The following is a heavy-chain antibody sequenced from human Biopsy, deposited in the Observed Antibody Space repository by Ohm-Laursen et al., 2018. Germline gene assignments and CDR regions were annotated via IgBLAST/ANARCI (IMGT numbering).Heavy chain of an antibody. CDR1: GGFISSSSYY. CDR2: ISYTGST. CDR3: ARHPTHRIQQIDY. D-gene: IGHD5-18*01. J-gene: IGHJ4*02. V-gene: IGHV4-39*01. Sequence: TLSLTCTVSGGFISSSSYYWGWIRQPPGKGLEWIGSISYTGSTHDNPSLTSRVTISVDTSKNQFSLRLSSVTAADTAVYYCARHPTHRIQQIDYWGQGTLVTVSS.